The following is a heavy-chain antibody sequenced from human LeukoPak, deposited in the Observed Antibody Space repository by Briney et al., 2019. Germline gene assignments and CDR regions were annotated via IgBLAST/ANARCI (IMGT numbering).Heavy chain of an antibody. V-gene: IGHV5-51*01. Sequence: GESLKISCKGSGYRFTTYWIAWVRQMPGKGLEWMGIIYPGDSETRYSPSFQGQVTISADKSISTAYLQWGSLKASDTAMYYCTRSPIDGDHDAFDIWGQGTMVTISS. D-gene: IGHD5-24*01. CDR3: TRSPIDGDHDAFDI. J-gene: IGHJ3*02. CDR2: IYPGDSET. CDR1: GYRFTTYW.